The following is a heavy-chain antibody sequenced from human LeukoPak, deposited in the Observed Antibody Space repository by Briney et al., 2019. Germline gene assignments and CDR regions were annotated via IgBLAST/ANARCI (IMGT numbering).Heavy chain of an antibody. D-gene: IGHD3-16*01. J-gene: IGHJ3*02. CDR2: IYYSGST. V-gene: IGHV4-31*03. CDR3: ARSYHGGLAFDI. CDR1: GGSISSGGYY. Sequence: SETLSLTCTVSGGSISSGGYYWSWIRQHPGKGLEWIGYIYYSGSTYYNPSLKSRVTISVDTSKNQFSLKLSSVTAADTAVYYCARSYHGGLAFDIWGQGTMVTVSS.